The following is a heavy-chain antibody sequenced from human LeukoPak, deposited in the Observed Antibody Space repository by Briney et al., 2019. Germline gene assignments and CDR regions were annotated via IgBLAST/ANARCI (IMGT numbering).Heavy chain of an antibody. V-gene: IGHV1-24*01. CDR2: FDPEDGET. CDR3: ATAIVVVVASTAAFDI. J-gene: IGHJ3*02. Sequence: ASVKVSCKVSGYTLTELSMHWVRQAPGKGLEWMGGFDPEDGETIYAQKFQGRVTMTEDTSTDTAYMELTSLRSEDTAVYYCATAIVVVVASTAAFDIWGQGTMITVSS. D-gene: IGHD2-15*01. CDR1: GYTLTELS.